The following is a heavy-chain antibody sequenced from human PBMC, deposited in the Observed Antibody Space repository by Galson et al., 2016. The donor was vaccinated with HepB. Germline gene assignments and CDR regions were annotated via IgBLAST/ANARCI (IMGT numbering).Heavy chain of an antibody. V-gene: IGHV3-49*03. Sequence: SLKLSCAASGFTFGDYAMSWFRQAPGQGLEWVGFISSNTYDGTKAYDSSVKARFTISRDASKSFAYLQMSSLNTGDTAVYYCARATHDYRPYYFDYWGQGTLVTVSS. D-gene: IGHD4-11*01. CDR2: ISSNTYDGTK. CDR1: GFTFGDYA. J-gene: IGHJ4*02. CDR3: ARATHDYRPYYFDY.